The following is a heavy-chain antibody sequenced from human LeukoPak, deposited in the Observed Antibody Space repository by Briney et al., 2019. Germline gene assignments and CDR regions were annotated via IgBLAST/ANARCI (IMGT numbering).Heavy chain of an antibody. D-gene: IGHD6-19*01. CDR3: ARSIAVAGTRIDY. V-gene: IGHV3-30-3*01. CDR1: GFTFSSYA. J-gene: IGHJ4*02. Sequence: GGSLRLSCAASGFTFSSYAMHWVRRAPGKGLEWVAVISYDGSNKYYADSVKGRFTISRDNSKNTLYLQMNSLRAEDTAVYYCARSIAVAGTRIDYWGQGTLVTVSS. CDR2: ISYDGSNK.